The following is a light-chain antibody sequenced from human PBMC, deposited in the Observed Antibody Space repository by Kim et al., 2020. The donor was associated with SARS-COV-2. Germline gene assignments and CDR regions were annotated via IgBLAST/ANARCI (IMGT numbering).Light chain of an antibody. Sequence: SPEQTATITCAGDELGDKYACAYQQQQGQAPVLVIYPDNQRPPGIPERVSGSHSGNTATLTISGTQAMDEADYYCQAWDSSTAEGVFGTGTKVTVL. CDR2: PDN. J-gene: IGLJ1*01. V-gene: IGLV3-1*01. CDR1: ELGDKY. CDR3: QAWDSSTAEGV.